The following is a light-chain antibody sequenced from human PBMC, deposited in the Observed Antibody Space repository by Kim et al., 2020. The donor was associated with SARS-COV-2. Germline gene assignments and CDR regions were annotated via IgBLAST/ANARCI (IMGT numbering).Light chain of an antibody. V-gene: IGLV4-69*01. CDR2: LNSDGSH. CDR3: QTWGTGSWV. J-gene: IGLJ3*02. CDR1: SGHSSYA. Sequence: QPVLTQSPSASASLGASVKLTCPLNSGHSSYAIAWHQQQPEKGPRYLMKLNSDGSHSKGDGIPDRFSGSSSGAERYLTISSLQSEDEADYYCQTWGTGSWVFGGGTQLTVL.